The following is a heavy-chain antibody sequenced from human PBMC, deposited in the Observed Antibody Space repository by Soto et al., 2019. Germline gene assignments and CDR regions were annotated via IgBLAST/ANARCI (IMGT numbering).Heavy chain of an antibody. Sequence: ASVKVSCKASGYTFTSYYIHWVRQAPGQGLEWMGIINPSGGSTSYAQKFQGRVTMTRDTSTSTVYMELSSLKSEDTAVYYCARSLGHYDSWRGYYSLPHLWGQGTLVTVS. J-gene: IGHJ4*02. V-gene: IGHV1-46*01. D-gene: IGHD3-3*01. CDR3: ARSLGHYDSWRGYYSLPHL. CDR1: GYTFTSYY. CDR2: INPSGGST.